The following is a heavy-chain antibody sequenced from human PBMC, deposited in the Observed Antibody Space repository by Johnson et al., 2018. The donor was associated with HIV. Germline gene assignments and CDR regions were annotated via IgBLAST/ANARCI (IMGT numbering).Heavy chain of an antibody. J-gene: IGHJ3*02. CDR1: GFTFSDYY. Sequence: QVQLVESGGGLVQPGGSLRLSCAASGFTFSDYYMSWIRQAPGKGLEWVSYISSSGRSISYAYSVKGRFTISRDNAKNSLYLQMNRLRAEDTAVYYCARSGAASIAARGDAFDIWGQGTMVTVSS. CDR2: ISSSGRSI. CDR3: ARSGAASIAARGDAFDI. D-gene: IGHD6-6*01. V-gene: IGHV3-11*04.